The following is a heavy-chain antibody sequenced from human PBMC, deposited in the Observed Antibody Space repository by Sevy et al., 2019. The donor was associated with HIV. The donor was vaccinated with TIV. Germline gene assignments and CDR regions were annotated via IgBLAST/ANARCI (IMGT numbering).Heavy chain of an antibody. J-gene: IGHJ3*02. V-gene: IGHV3-30-3*01. CDR3: ARESKDAFDI. CDR1: GFTFSNYA. Sequence: GGSLRLSCTASGFTFSNYAMHWVRQAPGKGLEWVAFTSYNGRNKYYADSVKGRFTISRDNSKNTLSRQMNSLRAEDTAVYYCARESKDAFDIWGQGTMVTVSS. CDR2: TSYNGRNK.